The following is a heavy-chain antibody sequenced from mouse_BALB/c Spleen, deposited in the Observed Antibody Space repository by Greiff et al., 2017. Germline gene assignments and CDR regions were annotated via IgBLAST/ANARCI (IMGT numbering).Heavy chain of an antibody. V-gene: IGHV10-1*02. CDR2: IRSKSNNYAT. D-gene: IGHD2-14*01. CDR1: GFTFNTYA. CDR3: VSPDRYGAMDY. Sequence: EVKLMESGGGLVQPKGSLKLSCAASGFTFNTYAMNWVRQAPGKGLEWVARIRSKSNNYATYYADSVKDRFTISRDDSQSMLYLQMNNLKTEDTAMLYCVSPDRYGAMDYWGQGTSVTVSS. J-gene: IGHJ4*01.